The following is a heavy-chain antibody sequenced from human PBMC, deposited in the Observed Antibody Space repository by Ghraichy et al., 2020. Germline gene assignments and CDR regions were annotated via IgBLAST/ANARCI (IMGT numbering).Heavy chain of an antibody. CDR3: ATGSPHSTNFCCYGMDV. Sequence: SQTLSLTCTVSGGSFSNYYWSWIRQSPGKGLEWIGYIYQSGNTNYNPSLQSRVAISLDTSKTQFSLTLNSVTAADAAVYYCATGSPHSTNFCCYGMDVWGQGTTVTVSS. D-gene: IGHD6-13*01. V-gene: IGHV4-59*01. CDR1: GGSFSNYY. J-gene: IGHJ6*02. CDR2: IYQSGNT.